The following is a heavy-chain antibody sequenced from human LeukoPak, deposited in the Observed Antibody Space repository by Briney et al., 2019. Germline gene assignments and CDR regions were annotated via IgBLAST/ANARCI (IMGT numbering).Heavy chain of an antibody. Sequence: PGGSLRLSCAASGFTFSSYGMHWVRQAPGKGLEWVAVISYDGSNKYYADSVKGRFTISRDNSKNTLYLQMNSLRAEDTAVYYCAKPDVGYYDFWSGYPGYFDYWGQGTLVTVSS. J-gene: IGHJ4*02. D-gene: IGHD3-3*01. CDR3: AKPDVGYYDFWSGYPGYFDY. CDR2: ISYDGSNK. CDR1: GFTFSSYG. V-gene: IGHV3-30*18.